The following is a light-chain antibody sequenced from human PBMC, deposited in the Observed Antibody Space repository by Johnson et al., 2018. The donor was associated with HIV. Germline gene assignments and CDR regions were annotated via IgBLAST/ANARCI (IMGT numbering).Light chain of an antibody. CDR3: GTWDSSLSAGYV. Sequence: QSVLTQPPSVSAAPGQKVTISCSGSSSNIGNNYVSWYQQLPGTAPKLLIYENNKRPSGIPDRFSGSKSGTSATLGITGLQTGDEADYYCGTWDSSLSAGYVFRTGT. J-gene: IGLJ1*01. CDR2: ENN. V-gene: IGLV1-51*02. CDR1: SSNIGNNY.